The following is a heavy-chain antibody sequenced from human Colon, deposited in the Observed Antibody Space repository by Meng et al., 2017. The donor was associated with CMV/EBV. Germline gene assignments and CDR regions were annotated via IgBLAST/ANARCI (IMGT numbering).Heavy chain of an antibody. V-gene: IGHV4-39*07. J-gene: IGHJ4*02. CDR2: IHYGGAT. CDR1: GGSIGSSNCY. D-gene: IGHD2-2*01. CDR3: ARTCTSSSYDS. Sequence: SETLSLTCTVSGGSIGSSNCYWGWIRQAPGKGLEWIGTIHYGGATYYNPSLKSRLTLSVDTSKNQFSLKLSSVTAADTAVYYCARTCTSSSYDSWGQGTLVTVSS.